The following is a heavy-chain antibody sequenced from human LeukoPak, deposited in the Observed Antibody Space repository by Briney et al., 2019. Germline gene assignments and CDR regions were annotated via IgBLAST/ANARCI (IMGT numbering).Heavy chain of an antibody. Sequence: GGSLRLSCADSGFTFDRYWMHWVRQPPGKGLSWVSHITTDGSGTSYADSVKGRFTISRDNAKNSLYLQMNSLRAEDTAVYYCAREGRGAVAGSDYWGQGTLVTVSS. CDR1: GFTFDRYW. CDR2: ITTDGSGT. CDR3: AREGRGAVAGSDY. D-gene: IGHD6-19*01. V-gene: IGHV3-74*01. J-gene: IGHJ4*02.